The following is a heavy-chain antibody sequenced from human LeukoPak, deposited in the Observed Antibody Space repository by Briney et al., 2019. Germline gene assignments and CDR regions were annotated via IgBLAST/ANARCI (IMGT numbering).Heavy chain of an antibody. CDR2: IYYSGDT. V-gene: IGHV4-59*01. Sequence: SETLSLTCTVSGGSISSYYWSWIRQPPGKRLEWIGYIYYSGDTNYNPSLKSRVTMSVDTSKNQFSLKLSSVTAADTAVYYCASTGGNTLAYWGQGTLVTVSP. CDR1: GGSISSYY. J-gene: IGHJ4*02. D-gene: IGHD1-14*01. CDR3: ASTGGNTLAY.